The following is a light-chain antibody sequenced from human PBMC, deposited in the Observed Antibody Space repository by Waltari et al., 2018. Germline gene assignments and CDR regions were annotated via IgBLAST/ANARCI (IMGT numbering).Light chain of an antibody. CDR1: QSINSY. CDR3: QQRRNWWT. Sequence: MVLTQSPATLSLSPGDRATLSCRASQSINSYLDWYQQKPGQAPRLLISDASNRATGIPARFSGSGSGTDFTLTISSLEPEDFAVYYCQQRRNWWTFGQGTKVEIK. J-gene: IGKJ1*01. CDR2: DAS. V-gene: IGKV3-11*01.